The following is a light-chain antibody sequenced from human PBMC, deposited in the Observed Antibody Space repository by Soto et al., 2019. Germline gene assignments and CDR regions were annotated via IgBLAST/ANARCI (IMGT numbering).Light chain of an antibody. CDR1: QSVSSN. Sequence: ERVMTQSPATLSVSPGERATLSFSGSQSVSSNLAWYQQKPGQAPRLLIYGASTRATGIPARFSGSGSGTEFTLTISSLQADDFATYYCQDYNSYSEAFGQGTKVDI. CDR2: GAS. V-gene: IGKV3-15*01. CDR3: QDYNSYSEA. J-gene: IGKJ1*01.